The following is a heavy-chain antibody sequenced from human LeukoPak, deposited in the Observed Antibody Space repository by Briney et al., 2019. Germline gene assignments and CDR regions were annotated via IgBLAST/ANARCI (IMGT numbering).Heavy chain of an antibody. CDR1: GGSISSGGYS. D-gene: IGHD1-26*01. V-gene: IGHV4-30-2*01. CDR3: ARGGRDFRD. J-gene: IGHJ4*02. CDR2: IYHSGST. Sequence: SQTLSLTCAVSGGSISSGGYSWSWIRQPPGKGLEWIGYIYHSGSTYYNPSLKSRVTISVDRSKNQFSLKLCSVTAADTAVYYCARGGRDFRDWGQGTLVTVSS.